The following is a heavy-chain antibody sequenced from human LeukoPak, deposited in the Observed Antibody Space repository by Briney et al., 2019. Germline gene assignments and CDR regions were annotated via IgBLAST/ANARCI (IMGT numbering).Heavy chain of an antibody. D-gene: IGHD3-22*01. V-gene: IGHV3-64*01. CDR1: GFTFSSYA. CDR3: ARAGYYDSSGYYYYYYGMDV. CDR2: ISSNGGST. J-gene: IGHJ6*02. Sequence: GGSLRLSCAASGFTFSSYAMHWVRQAPGKGLEYVSAISSNGGSTYYANSVKGRFTISRDNSKNTLYLQMGSLRAEDMAVYYCARAGYYDSSGYYYYYYGMDVWGRGTTVTVSS.